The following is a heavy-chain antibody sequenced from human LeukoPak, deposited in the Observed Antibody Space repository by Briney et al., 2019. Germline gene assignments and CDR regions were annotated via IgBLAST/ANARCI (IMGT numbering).Heavy chain of an antibody. D-gene: IGHD2-2*01. CDR3: ARMLPGAGRGAFDI. CDR2: IYYSGSS. CDR1: GDSISSFH. Sequence: PSETLSLTCTVSGDSISSFHWSWVRQPPGKGLEWIGYIYYSGSSSYNPSLKSRVTFSVDTSKSQLSLKLTSVTAADTAVYYCARMLPGAGRGAFDIWGQGTMVTVSS. V-gene: IGHV4-59*08. J-gene: IGHJ3*02.